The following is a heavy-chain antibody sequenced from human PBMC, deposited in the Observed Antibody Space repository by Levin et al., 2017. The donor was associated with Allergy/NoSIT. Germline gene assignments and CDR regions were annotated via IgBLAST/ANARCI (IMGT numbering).Heavy chain of an antibody. Sequence: GGSLRLSCAASGFTFSKFYMHWVRQAPGKGLVWVSRVISDGSITDYADSVKGRFTISRDNARNTLYLQMNSLRAEDTAVYYCARGGCSSTSCLDNWGQGILVTVS. V-gene: IGHV3-74*01. J-gene: IGHJ4*02. CDR1: GFTFSKFY. CDR3: ARGGCSSTSCLDN. CDR2: VISDGSIT. D-gene: IGHD2-2*01.